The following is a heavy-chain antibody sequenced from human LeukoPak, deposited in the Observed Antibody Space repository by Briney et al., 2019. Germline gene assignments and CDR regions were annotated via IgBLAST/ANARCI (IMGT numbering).Heavy chain of an antibody. J-gene: IGHJ6*03. Sequence: ASVKVSCKASGYTFTSYGISWVRQAPGQGLEWMGWISAYNGNTNYAQKLQGRVTMTTDTSTSTAYMELRSLRPDDTAVYYCARGHPGVVVVAATDYYYYYYMDVWGKGTTVTVSS. CDR2: ISAYNGNT. CDR3: ARGHPGVVVVAATDYYYYYYMDV. V-gene: IGHV1-18*01. CDR1: GYTFTSYG. D-gene: IGHD2-15*01.